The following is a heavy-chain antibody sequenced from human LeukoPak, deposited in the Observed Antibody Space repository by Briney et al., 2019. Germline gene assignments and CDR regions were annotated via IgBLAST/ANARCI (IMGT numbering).Heavy chain of an antibody. D-gene: IGHD4-23*01. J-gene: IGHJ5*02. Sequence: SETLSLTCTFSGGSISSSSYYWGWVRQPPGKGLEWIGSIYYSGSTYYNPSLKRRVTISVDTSKNQFSLKLSSVTAADTAVYYCATTDYGGKGSDPWGQGTLVTVSS. CDR1: GGSISSSSYY. V-gene: IGHV4-39*01. CDR3: ATTDYGGKGSDP. CDR2: IYYSGST.